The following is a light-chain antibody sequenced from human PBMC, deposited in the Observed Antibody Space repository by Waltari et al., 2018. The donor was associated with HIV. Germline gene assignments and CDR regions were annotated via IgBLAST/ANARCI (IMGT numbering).Light chain of an antibody. J-gene: IGLJ2*01. CDR2: GDV. CDR1: TSNVGGHQN. V-gene: IGLV1-40*01. CDR3: QSYDSRLSEGV. Sequence: QSVLTQPPSVSGAPGQTITISCSGATSNVGGHQNVHWYQHLPGTAPKLLIYGDVNRPSGVPDRFSASKSGTSASLAITRLQPEDEGDYYCQSYDSRLSEGVFGGGTKLTVL.